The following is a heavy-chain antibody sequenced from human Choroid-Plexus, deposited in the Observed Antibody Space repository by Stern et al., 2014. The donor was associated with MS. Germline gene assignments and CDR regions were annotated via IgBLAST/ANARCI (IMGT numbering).Heavy chain of an antibody. Sequence: VQLVQSGGGLVRPGGSLTLSCVASGFTFSGFGMTWVRQAPGKGLDWVANIRPDGSETYDVDSVKALFTISRDNAKNSLFLQMNSLRVEDTAVYYCARRLADQFAPWGQGTLVTVSS. D-gene: IGHD3-16*01. J-gene: IGHJ5*02. CDR2: IRPDGSET. CDR1: GFTFSGFG. CDR3: ARRLADQFAP. V-gene: IGHV3-7*02.